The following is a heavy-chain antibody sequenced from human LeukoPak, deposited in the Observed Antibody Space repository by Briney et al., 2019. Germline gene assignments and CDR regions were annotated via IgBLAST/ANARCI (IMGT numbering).Heavy chain of an antibody. Sequence: PGGSLRLSCAASGLTFSSYSMNWVRQAPGKGLEWVSSISSSSSYIYYADSVKGRFTISRDNAKNSLYLQMNSLRAEDTAVYYCARDGLIHDAFDIWGQGTMVTVSS. D-gene: IGHD2-21*01. V-gene: IGHV3-21*01. J-gene: IGHJ3*02. CDR1: GLTFSSYS. CDR2: ISSSSSYI. CDR3: ARDGLIHDAFDI.